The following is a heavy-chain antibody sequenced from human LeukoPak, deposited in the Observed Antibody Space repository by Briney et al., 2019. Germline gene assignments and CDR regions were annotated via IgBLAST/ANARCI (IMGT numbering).Heavy chain of an antibody. CDR3: ARSFVYDSSGGSGYFNN. CDR1: GGSISSSSHY. V-gene: IGHV4-39*01. CDR2: IYYSGSP. Sequence: SETLSLTCTVSGGSISSSSHYWGWIRQPPGKGLEWIGSIYYSGSPYYNPSLKSRVTISVDTSTKQFSLKLSSVTAADTAVYYCARSFVYDSSGGSGYFNNWGQGTLVTVSS. D-gene: IGHD3-22*01. J-gene: IGHJ4*02.